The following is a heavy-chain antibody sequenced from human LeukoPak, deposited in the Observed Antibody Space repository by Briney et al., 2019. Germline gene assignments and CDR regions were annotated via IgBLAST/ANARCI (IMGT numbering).Heavy chain of an antibody. J-gene: IGHJ4*02. Sequence: ASVKVSCKASGYTFTGYYMHWVRQAPGQGLEWMGWINLNSGGTNYAQKFQGRVTMTRDTSISTAYMELSRLRSDDTAVYYCARVGYYDSSGYFWGQGTLVTVSS. D-gene: IGHD3-22*01. CDR3: ARVGYYDSSGYF. V-gene: IGHV1-2*02. CDR2: INLNSGGT. CDR1: GYTFTGYY.